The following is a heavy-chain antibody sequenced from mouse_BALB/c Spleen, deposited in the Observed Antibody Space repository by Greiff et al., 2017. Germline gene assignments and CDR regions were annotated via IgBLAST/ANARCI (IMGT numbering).Heavy chain of an antibody. CDR3: NAEDYGSRLYYDMDY. CDR2: IDPENGDT. D-gene: IGHD1-1*01. CDR1: GFNIKDYY. Sequence: VQLQQSGAELVRSGASVQLSCTASGFNIKDYYMHWVKQRPEQGLEWIGWIDPENGDTEYAPKFQGKATMTADTSSNTAYLQLSSLTSEDTAVYYCNAEDYGSRLYYDMDYWGQGTTVTVSS. V-gene: IGHV14-4*02. J-gene: IGHJ4*01.